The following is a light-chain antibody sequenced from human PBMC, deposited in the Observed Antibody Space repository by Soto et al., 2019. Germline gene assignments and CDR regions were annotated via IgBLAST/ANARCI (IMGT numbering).Light chain of an antibody. CDR1: HSLDSY. CDR2: DTS. V-gene: IGKV3-11*01. Sequence: EIVLTQSPATLSLSPGERATLSCRSSHSLDSYFAWYQQRPGQAPRLLIYDTSKRATGIPARFSGSGSGTDFTLTISGLEPEDFAVYYCQRRSLFGPATKV. J-gene: IGKJ1*01. CDR3: QRRSL.